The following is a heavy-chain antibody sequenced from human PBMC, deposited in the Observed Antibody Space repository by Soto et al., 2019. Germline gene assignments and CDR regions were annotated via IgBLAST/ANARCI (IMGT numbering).Heavy chain of an antibody. Sequence: SLKVSCKASGGTFSSYAINWVRQAPGQGLEWMGGIIPIFGTANYAQKFQGRVTITADESTSTAYMELSSLRSEDTAVYYCARGSGGSSYYYYGMDVWGQGTTVTVSS. D-gene: IGHD2-15*01. CDR2: IIPIFGTA. CDR1: GGTFSSYA. J-gene: IGHJ6*02. V-gene: IGHV1-69*13. CDR3: ARGSGGSSYYYYGMDV.